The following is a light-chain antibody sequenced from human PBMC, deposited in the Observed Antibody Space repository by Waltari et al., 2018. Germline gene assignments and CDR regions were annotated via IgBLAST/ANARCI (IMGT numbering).Light chain of an antibody. CDR3: QQYDVWPYT. V-gene: IGKV3-15*01. CDR1: QTVRTH. J-gene: IGKJ2*01. Sequence: EIVVTQSPAALSVSPGERVTLSCRASQTVRTHLAWYQQNPAHAPRLLIYSASTRATGIPARFSGYGSGAESTLTISSLQSEDFAIYYCQQYDVWPYTFGQGTKLDIK. CDR2: SAS.